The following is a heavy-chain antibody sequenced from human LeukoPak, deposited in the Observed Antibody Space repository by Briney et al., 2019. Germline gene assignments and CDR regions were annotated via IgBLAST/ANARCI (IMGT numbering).Heavy chain of an antibody. CDR2: IIPIFGTA. Sequence: SVKVSCKASGGTFSCYAISWVRQAPGQGLEWMGGIIPIFGTANYAQKFQGRVTITADKSTSTAYMELSSLRSEDTAVYYCASRGYSDSVGYGMDVWGKGTTVTVSS. D-gene: IGHD5-12*01. V-gene: IGHV1-69*06. CDR1: GGTFSCYA. CDR3: ASRGYSDSVGYGMDV. J-gene: IGHJ6*04.